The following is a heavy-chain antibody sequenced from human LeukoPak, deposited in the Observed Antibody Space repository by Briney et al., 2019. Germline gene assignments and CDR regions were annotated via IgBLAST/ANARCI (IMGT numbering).Heavy chain of an antibody. CDR2: INSDGSST. D-gene: IGHD3-22*01. CDR3: ARQYSYDSSGYYPWDY. J-gene: IGHJ4*02. Sequence: GGSLRLPCVASGFTFSSYWMHWVRQAPGKGLVWVSRINSDGSSTTYADSVKGRFTISRDNAEDTLYLQMNSLRAEDTAMYYCARQYSYDSSGYYPWDYWGQGTLVTVSS. CDR1: GFTFSSYW. V-gene: IGHV3-74*01.